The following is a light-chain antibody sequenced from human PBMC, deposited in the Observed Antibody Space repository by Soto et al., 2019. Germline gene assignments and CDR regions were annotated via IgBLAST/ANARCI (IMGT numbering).Light chain of an antibody. V-gene: IGLV2-14*03. Sequence: QSALTQPASVSGPPGQSITISCTGTISDVGSYNYVSWYQQYPGKAPKLMIYDVSTRPSGVSDRFSGSMSGNTASLTISGLRAEDEADYYCGSYTTSSNYVYGSGTKVTVL. J-gene: IGLJ1*01. CDR1: ISDVGSYNY. CDR3: GSYTTSSNYV. CDR2: DVS.